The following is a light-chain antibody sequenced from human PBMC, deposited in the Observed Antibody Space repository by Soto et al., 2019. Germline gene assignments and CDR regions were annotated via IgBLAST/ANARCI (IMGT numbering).Light chain of an antibody. CDR3: SSYASRDIWV. Sequence: QSALTQPPSASGSRGQSVTISCTGTSVDINYVSWFQQHPGKAPKLIICEVTKRPSGVPDRFSGSKSGNTASLTVSGLQDDDEADYYSSSYASRDIWVFGGGTKLTVL. CDR2: EVT. J-gene: IGLJ3*02. V-gene: IGLV2-8*01. CDR1: SVDINY.